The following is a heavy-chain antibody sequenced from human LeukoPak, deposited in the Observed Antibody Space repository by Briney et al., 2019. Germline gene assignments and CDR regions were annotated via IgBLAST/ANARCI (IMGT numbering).Heavy chain of an antibody. J-gene: IGHJ4*02. CDR3: AKDPNPLYDLWSGFK. D-gene: IGHD3-3*01. CDR1: GLTFTGHT. CDR2: IGGRDDRT. Sequence: GSLRLSCATSGLTFTGHTMTWFRQAPGKGLQWVSIIGGRDDRTYYADYVEGRFAISRDTSKNILYLQMGSLRADDTAVYYCAKDPNPLYDLWSGFKWGQGTLVTVSS. V-gene: IGHV3-23*01.